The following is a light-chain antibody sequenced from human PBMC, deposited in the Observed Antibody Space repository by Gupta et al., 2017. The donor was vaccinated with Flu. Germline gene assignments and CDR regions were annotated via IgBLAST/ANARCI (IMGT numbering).Light chain of an antibody. J-gene: IGLJ1*01. CDR2: EVS. Sequence: HSPLTQPSSVSGSPGPSVTISCTCTCSDVGTYNRVSWYRQPPATPHKLIIYEVSKRPSWAPDRFSGSKSGNTTALTISGHQGEDDADYYCSSDTTSDTFVFGSGTKVTVL. V-gene: IGLV2-18*02. CDR3: SSDTTSDTFV. CDR1: CSDVGTYNR.